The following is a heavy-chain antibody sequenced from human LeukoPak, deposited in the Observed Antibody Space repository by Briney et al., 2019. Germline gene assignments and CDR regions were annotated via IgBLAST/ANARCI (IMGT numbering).Heavy chain of an antibody. J-gene: IGHJ4*02. Sequence: GASVKVSCKASGYTFTGYYMHWVRQAPGQGLEWMGWINPNSGGTNYAQKFQGRVTMTRDTSISTAYMELSRLRSDDTAVYYCARSLTASIPAAGDFDFWGQGTLVTVSS. V-gene: IGHV1-2*02. CDR3: ARSLTASIPAAGDFDF. D-gene: IGHD6-13*01. CDR2: INPNSGGT. CDR1: GYTFTGYY.